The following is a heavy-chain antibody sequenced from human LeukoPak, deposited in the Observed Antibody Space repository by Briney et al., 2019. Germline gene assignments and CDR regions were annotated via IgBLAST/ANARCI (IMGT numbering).Heavy chain of an antibody. D-gene: IGHD5-12*01. J-gene: IGHJ4*02. Sequence: GGSLRLSCAASGFTVSSNYMGWVRQAPGKGLEWVSVIYSGGSTYYADSVKGRFTISRHNSKNTLYLQMNSLRAEDTAVYYCARWGPDFSYDDYFDYWGQGTLVTVSS. CDR2: IYSGGST. CDR1: GFTVSSNY. CDR3: ARWGPDFSYDDYFDY. V-gene: IGHV3-53*04.